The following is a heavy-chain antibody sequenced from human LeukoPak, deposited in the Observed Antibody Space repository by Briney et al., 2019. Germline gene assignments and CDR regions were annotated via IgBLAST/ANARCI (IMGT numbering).Heavy chain of an antibody. CDR3: ARAPPPMPGVLGCGWPDY. CDR1: GYTFNDSY. CDR2: IIPIFGTA. V-gene: IGHV1-69*13. J-gene: IGHJ4*02. D-gene: IGHD6-19*01. Sequence: ASVTVSYTASGYTFNDSYIHWVRQAPGQGLEWMGGIIPIFGTANYAQKFQGRVTITADESTSTAYMELSNLRSDDTAVYYCARAPPPMPGVLGCGWPDYWGQGTLVTVSS.